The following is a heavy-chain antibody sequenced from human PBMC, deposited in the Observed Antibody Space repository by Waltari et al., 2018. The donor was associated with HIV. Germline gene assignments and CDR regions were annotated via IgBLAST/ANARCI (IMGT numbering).Heavy chain of an antibody. V-gene: IGHV3-30*04. CDR3: ARDAVVVVIKGDNWFDP. J-gene: IGHJ5*02. CDR1: GFTFSSYA. Sequence: QVQLVESGGGVVQPGRSLRLSCAASGFTFSSYAMHWVRQAPGKGLEWVAVISYDGSNKYYADSVKGRFTISRDNSKNPLYLQMNSLRAEDTAVYYCARDAVVVVIKGDNWFDPWGQGTLVTVSS. CDR2: ISYDGSNK. D-gene: IGHD3-22*01.